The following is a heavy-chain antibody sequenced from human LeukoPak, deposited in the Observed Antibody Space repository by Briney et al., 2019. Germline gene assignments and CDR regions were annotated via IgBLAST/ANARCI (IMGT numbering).Heavy chain of an antibody. D-gene: IGHD3-22*01. V-gene: IGHV3-23*01. CDR2: IDGGGGRT. CDR3: AKDFYDSSGSRYDY. Sequence: PGGSLRLSCAASGFTVSSNYMNWVRQAPGVGLEWVSAIDGGGGRTWHADSVRGRFTISRDNSKNTLFMQMNSLRAEDTAVYYCAKDFYDSSGSRYDYWGQGTLVTVSS. J-gene: IGHJ4*02. CDR1: GFTVSSNY.